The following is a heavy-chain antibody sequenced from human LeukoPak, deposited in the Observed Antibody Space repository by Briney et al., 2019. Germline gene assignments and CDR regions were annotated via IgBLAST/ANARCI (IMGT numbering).Heavy chain of an antibody. CDR1: GGSISSGGYS. CDR3: ARCIAAAGTSPFDP. CDR2: IYHSGST. V-gene: IGHV4-30-2*01. Sequence: SETLSLTCAVSGGSISSGGYSWSWIRQPPGKGLEWIGYIYHSGSTYYNPSLKSRVTISVDRSKNQFSLKLSSVTAADTAVYYCARCIAAAGTSPFDPWGQGTLVTVSS. D-gene: IGHD6-13*01. J-gene: IGHJ5*02.